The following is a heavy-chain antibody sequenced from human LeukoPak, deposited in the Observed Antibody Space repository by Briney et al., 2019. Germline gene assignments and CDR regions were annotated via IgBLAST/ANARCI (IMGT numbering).Heavy chain of an antibody. CDR1: GDSLTELS. CDR2: FDAEQGEI. J-gene: IGHJ5*02. V-gene: IGHV1-24*01. CDR3: ATDSRYFDTNRYFDP. Sequence: ASVKVSCKVSGDSLTELSMHWVRQAPGQGLEWMGGFDAEQGEIIYAQELQGRVTMTEDTSTNTAYMELSSLTSADTAVYYCATDSRYFDTNRYFDPWGQGTLITVSS. D-gene: IGHD3-22*01.